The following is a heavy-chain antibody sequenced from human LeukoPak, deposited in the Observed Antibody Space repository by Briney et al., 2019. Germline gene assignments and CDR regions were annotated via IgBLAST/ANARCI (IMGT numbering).Heavy chain of an antibody. J-gene: IGHJ5*02. D-gene: IGHD1-1*01. Sequence: GGSLRLSCAASGFTFSSYGMHWVRQAPGKGLEWVAVIWYDGSNKYYADSVKGRFTTSRDNSKNTLYLQMNSLRAEDTAVYYCARGGHKLERHNWFDPWGQGTLVTVSS. V-gene: IGHV3-33*01. CDR2: IWYDGSNK. CDR3: ARGGHKLERHNWFDP. CDR1: GFTFSSYG.